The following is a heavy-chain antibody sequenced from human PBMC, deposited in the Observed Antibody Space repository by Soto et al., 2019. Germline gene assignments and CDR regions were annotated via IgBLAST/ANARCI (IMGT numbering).Heavy chain of an antibody. CDR1: GFTFSSYW. D-gene: IGHD1-26*01. CDR3: ARDLFRYSGSPTWY. CDR2: IKQDGSEK. J-gene: IGHJ4*02. V-gene: IGHV3-7*01. Sequence: EVQLVESGGGLVQPGGSLRLSCAASGFTFSSYWMSWVRQAPGKGLEWVANIKQDGSEKYYVDSVKGRFTISRDNAKNSLYLQMNSLRAEDTAVYYCARDLFRYSGSPTWYWGQGTLVTVSS.